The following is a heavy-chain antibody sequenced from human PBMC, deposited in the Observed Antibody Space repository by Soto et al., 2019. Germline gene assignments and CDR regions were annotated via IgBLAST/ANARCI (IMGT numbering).Heavy chain of an antibody. J-gene: IGHJ5*02. D-gene: IGHD6-13*01. Sequence: QVTVKESGPVLVKPTETLTLTCTVSGFSLSNAGLGVSWIRQPPGKALEWLGHIFSNDEKSYSTSLKSRLTISXDXXKSQVVLTMTNMDPVDTATYYCASTYSTSWYWFDPWGQGTLVTVSS. CDR1: GFSLSNAGLG. V-gene: IGHV2-26*04. CDR2: IFSNDEK. CDR3: ASTYSTSWYWFDP.